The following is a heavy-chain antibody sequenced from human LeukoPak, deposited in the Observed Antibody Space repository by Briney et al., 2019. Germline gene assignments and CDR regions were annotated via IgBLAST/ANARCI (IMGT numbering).Heavy chain of an antibody. Sequence: PSQTLSLTCAISGDSVSSNSAACHWIRQSPSRGLGWLGRTYYRSRWFNDYAISVKTRITINPDVSKNQFSLQLHSVTPDDTAVYYCARGTCSGGSCYSSLTNAFNIWGQGTMVTVSS. D-gene: IGHD2-15*01. J-gene: IGHJ3*02. CDR1: GDSVSSNSAA. CDR2: TYYRSRWFN. CDR3: ARGTCSGGSCYSSLTNAFNI. V-gene: IGHV6-1*01.